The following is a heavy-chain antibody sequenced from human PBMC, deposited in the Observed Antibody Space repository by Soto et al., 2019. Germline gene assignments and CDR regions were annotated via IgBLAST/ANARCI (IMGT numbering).Heavy chain of an antibody. D-gene: IGHD6-19*01. CDR2: IYYSGST. CDR3: ASLSSGWYYFDY. Sequence: QVQLQESGPGLVKPSETLSLTCTVSGGSISSYYWRWIRQPPGKGLEWIGYIYYSGSTNYNPSLKSRVTISVDTSKNQFSLKLSSVTAADTAVYYCASLSSGWYYFDYWGQGTLVTVSS. V-gene: IGHV4-59*01. CDR1: GGSISSYY. J-gene: IGHJ4*02.